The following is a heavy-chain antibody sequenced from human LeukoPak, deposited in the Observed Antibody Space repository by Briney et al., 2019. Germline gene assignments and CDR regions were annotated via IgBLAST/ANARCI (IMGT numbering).Heavy chain of an antibody. CDR1: GYIFTRYS. CDR2: INPSGGSI. CDR3: ARDGWFYYDTSDYSGFDY. V-gene: IGHV1-46*01. Sequence: ASVKVSCKASGYIFTRYSMHWVRQAPGQGLEWMGIINPSGGSINYAQKFKGRVTMTRDTSTSTVYMELSSLRSEDTAVYYCARDGWFYYDTSDYSGFDYWGQGTLVTVSS. D-gene: IGHD3-22*01. J-gene: IGHJ4*02.